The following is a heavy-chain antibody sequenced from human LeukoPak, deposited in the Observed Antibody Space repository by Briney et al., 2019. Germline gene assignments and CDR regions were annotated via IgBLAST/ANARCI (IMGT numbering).Heavy chain of an antibody. Sequence: PGGSLRLSCAASGFTFSSYSMNWVRQAPGKGLEWVSSISSSSSYIYYADSVKGRFTISRDNAKNSLYLQMDSLRAEDTAVYYCARVLVSSYYYYMDVWGKGTTVTVSS. CDR2: ISSSSSYI. D-gene: IGHD2-8*01. V-gene: IGHV3-21*01. J-gene: IGHJ6*03. CDR3: ARVLVSSYYYYMDV. CDR1: GFTFSSYS.